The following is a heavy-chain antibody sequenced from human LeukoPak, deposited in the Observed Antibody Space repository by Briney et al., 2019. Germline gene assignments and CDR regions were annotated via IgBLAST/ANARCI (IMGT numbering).Heavy chain of an antibody. CDR3: ARDSFPRNYYGSGSYLNY. J-gene: IGHJ4*02. CDR1: GYSISSGYY. Sequence: SETLSLTCTVSGYSISSGYYWGWIRQAPGKGLEWIGSIHHSGSTYYNPSLKSRVTISVDTSKNQFSLKLSSVTAADTAIYYCARDSFPRNYYGSGSYLNYWGQGTLVTVSS. V-gene: IGHV4-38-2*02. D-gene: IGHD3-10*01. CDR2: IHHSGST.